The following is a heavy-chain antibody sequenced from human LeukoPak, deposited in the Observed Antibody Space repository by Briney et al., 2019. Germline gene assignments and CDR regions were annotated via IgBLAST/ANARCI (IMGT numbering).Heavy chain of an antibody. CDR1: GDSFSSNSAA. CDR3: AREGVYYYDSSGYQTFDY. Sequence: SQTLSLTCAISGDSFSSNSAAWNWIRQSPSRGLEWLGRTYYRSKWYNDYAVSVKSRITINPDTSKNQFSLQLNSVTPEDTAVYYCAREGVYYYDSSGYQTFDYWGQGTLVTVSS. D-gene: IGHD3-22*01. J-gene: IGHJ4*02. CDR2: TYYRSKWYN. V-gene: IGHV6-1*01.